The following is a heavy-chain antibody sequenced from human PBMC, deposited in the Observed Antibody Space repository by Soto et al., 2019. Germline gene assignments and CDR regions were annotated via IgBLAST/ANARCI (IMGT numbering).Heavy chain of an antibody. J-gene: IGHJ5*02. Sequence: SGKVSCKASGYTFTSYGISWVRQAPGQGLEWMGWISGYNGNTNYAQKLQGRVTMTTGTSTSTAYMELRNLRSDDTAVSYCARTARTGDGWFDPWGQGHLVTVSS. CDR2: ISGYNGNT. V-gene: IGHV1-18*04. CDR1: GYTFTSYG. CDR3: ARTARTGDGWFDP. D-gene: IGHD2-21*01.